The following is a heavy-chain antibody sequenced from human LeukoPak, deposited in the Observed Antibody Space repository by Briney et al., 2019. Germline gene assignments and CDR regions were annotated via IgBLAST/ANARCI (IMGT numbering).Heavy chain of an antibody. V-gene: IGHV4-39*07. J-gene: IGHJ4*02. D-gene: IGHD6-6*01. CDR1: GGSINSYY. CDR2: IYHSGST. Sequence: SETLSLTCTVSGGSINSYYWSWIRQPPGKVLEWIGSIYHSGSTYYNPSLKSRVTISVDTSKNQFSLKLSSVTAADTAVYYCARGVARSSKFHFSYYFDYWGQGTLVTVSS. CDR3: ARGVARSSKFHFSYYFDY.